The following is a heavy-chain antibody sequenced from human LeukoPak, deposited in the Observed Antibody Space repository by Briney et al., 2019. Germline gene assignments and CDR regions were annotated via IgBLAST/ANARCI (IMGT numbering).Heavy chain of an antibody. Sequence: GGSLRLSCAASGFTFSSYAMSWVRQAPGKGLEWVSAISGSGGSTYYADSVKGRFTISRDNSKNTLYLQMNSLRAEDTAVYYCAKETADCSGGSCLSYYYDSSGYYFDYWGQGTLVTVSS. D-gene: IGHD3-22*01. V-gene: IGHV3-23*01. J-gene: IGHJ4*02. CDR3: AKETADCSGGSCLSYYYDSSGYYFDY. CDR2: ISGSGGST. CDR1: GFTFSSYA.